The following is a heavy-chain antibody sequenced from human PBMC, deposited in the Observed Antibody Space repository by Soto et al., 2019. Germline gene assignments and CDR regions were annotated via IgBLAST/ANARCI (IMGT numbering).Heavy chain of an antibody. D-gene: IGHD2-21*01. Sequence: ASVKVSCKASGYTFTGYYLHWVRQAPGQGLEWMGWINPNTGGTTYAQKFQGRVTMTGDTSMSTASMELTNLTSNDTAVYYCARAGSPSVVMVCRIPLSYWGQGTMVAVSS. J-gene: IGHJ4*02. CDR3: ARAGSPSVVMVCRIPLSY. CDR1: GYTFTGYY. CDR2: INPNTGGT. V-gene: IGHV1-2*02.